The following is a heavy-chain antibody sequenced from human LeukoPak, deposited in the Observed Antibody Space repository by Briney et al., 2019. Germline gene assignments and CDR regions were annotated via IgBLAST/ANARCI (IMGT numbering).Heavy chain of an antibody. J-gene: IGHJ3*02. V-gene: IGHV3-48*01. D-gene: IGHD1-26*01. CDR2: ISSSSSTI. CDR1: GFTFSSYS. Sequence: GSLRLSCAASGFTFSSYSMNWVRQAPGKGLEWVSYISSSSSTIYYADSVKGRFTISRDNAKNSLYLQMNSLRAEDTAVYYCARELREHGVFDIWGQGTMVTVSS. CDR3: ARELREHGVFDI.